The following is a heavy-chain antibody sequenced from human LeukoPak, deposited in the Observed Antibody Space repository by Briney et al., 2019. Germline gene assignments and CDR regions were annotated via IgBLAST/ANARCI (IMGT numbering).Heavy chain of an antibody. CDR3: ARATTGQQVPYYMDV. J-gene: IGHJ6*03. Sequence: PGGSLRLSCAASGFTVSDNYMTWVRQAPGKGLEWVSVIYSGGSTYYPDSVKGRFTISRDNSKNTLYLQMNSLRAEDTAVYYCARATTGQQVPYYMDVWGKGTTVTVSS. CDR2: IYSGGST. CDR1: GFTVSDNY. V-gene: IGHV3-66*01. D-gene: IGHD6-13*01.